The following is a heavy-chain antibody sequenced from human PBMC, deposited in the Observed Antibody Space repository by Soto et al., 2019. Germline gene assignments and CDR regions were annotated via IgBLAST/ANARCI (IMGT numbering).Heavy chain of an antibody. Sequence: GGSLRLSCAASGFTFSGYAMNWVRQAPGKGLEWVSAISASGISTYYADSVKGRFTISRDNFKNTLYLQMNSLRAEDTAVYYCAKDSQRLVKSMPDYWGQGTLVTVSS. CDR1: GFTFSGYA. V-gene: IGHV3-23*01. CDR3: AKDSQRLVKSMPDY. D-gene: IGHD6-13*01. J-gene: IGHJ4*02. CDR2: ISASGIST.